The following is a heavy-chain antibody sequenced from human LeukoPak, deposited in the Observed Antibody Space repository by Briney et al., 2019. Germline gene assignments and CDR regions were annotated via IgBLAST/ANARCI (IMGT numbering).Heavy chain of an antibody. D-gene: IGHD1-26*01. Sequence: GGSLRLSCAASGFTFSTYPMYWVRQAPGRGPEYVSGVNNNGDRTYYAKSVKGRFTISRDNSKNTLYLQVGSLRAEDMAVYYCARGGLVGPTPYLDSWGQGTLVTVSS. CDR1: GFTFSTYP. CDR2: VNNNGDRT. V-gene: IGHV3-64*01. J-gene: IGHJ4*02. CDR3: ARGGLVGPTPYLDS.